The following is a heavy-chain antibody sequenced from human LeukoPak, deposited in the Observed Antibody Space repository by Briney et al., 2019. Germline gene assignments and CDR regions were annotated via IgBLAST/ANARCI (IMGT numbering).Heavy chain of an antibody. CDR2: IYYSGRT. CDR1: GDSVSRSDSY. Sequence: SETLSLTCSVSGDSVSRSDSYWDWIRQPPGKGVEWIGTIYYSGRTYYSPSLKSRVTMSVDPANNQFSLNLRSVTAADTALYYCARRRYYDGSGYLEWGQGTLLSVSS. CDR3: ARRRYYDGSGYLE. J-gene: IGHJ1*01. D-gene: IGHD3-22*01. V-gene: IGHV4-39*01.